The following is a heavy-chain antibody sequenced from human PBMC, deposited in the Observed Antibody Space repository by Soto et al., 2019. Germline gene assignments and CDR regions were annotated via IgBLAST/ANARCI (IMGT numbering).Heavy chain of an antibody. D-gene: IGHD4-17*01. V-gene: IGHV3-23*01. J-gene: IGHJ4*02. Sequence: EMQLLESGGGLVQPGGSLRLSCAASGFTFSSYAMSWVRQAPGKGLEWVSAISGSGGSTYYADSVKGRFTISRDNSKNTLYLQMNSLRAEDTAVYYCAKDLTTNDYGDSEPDYWGQGTLVTVSS. CDR3: AKDLTTNDYGDSEPDY. CDR1: GFTFSSYA. CDR2: ISGSGGST.